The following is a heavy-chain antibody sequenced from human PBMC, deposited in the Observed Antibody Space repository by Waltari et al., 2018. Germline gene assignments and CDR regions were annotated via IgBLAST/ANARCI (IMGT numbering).Heavy chain of an antibody. V-gene: IGHV4-34*01. CDR1: GGSFSGYY. CDR3: ARGSRRGNRYYYYMDV. Sequence: QVQLQQWGAGLLKPSETLSLTCAVYGGSFSGYYWSWIRQPPGKGLEWIGEINHSGSTHYNPSLKSRVTISVDTSKNQFSLKLSSVTAADTAVYYCARGSRRGNRYYYYMDVWGKGTTVTISS. J-gene: IGHJ6*03. CDR2: INHSGST.